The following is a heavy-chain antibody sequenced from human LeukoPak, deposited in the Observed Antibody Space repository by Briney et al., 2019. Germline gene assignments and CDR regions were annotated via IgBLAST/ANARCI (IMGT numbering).Heavy chain of an antibody. CDR2: IDSDGSST. J-gene: IGHJ4*02. CDR1: GFTLSSFR. D-gene: IGHD4-11*01. V-gene: IGHV3-74*01. CDR3: ARDGVRTPGVTMALLH. Sequence: GGSLRLSCAASGFTLSSFRVHWVRQAPGKGLVWVSRIDSDGSSTTYADSVKGRFTISRDSATNTLYLQMNSLRVEDTAVYYCARDGVRTPGVTMALLHWGQGALVTVSS.